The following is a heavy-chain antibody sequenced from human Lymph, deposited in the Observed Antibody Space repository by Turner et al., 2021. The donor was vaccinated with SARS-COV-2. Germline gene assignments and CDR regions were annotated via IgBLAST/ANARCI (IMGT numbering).Heavy chain of an antibody. V-gene: IGHV3-30*04. J-gene: IGHJ6*02. D-gene: IGHD3-10*01. Sequence: QVQLVESGGGVVQPERSLRLSCAASGFTFSTYAIHWVRQAAGKGLEWVAVISYDVSNKYYADSVKGRFTISRDNSKNTLYLQMNSLRAEDTAVYYCARYGSGGYFYYGLDVWGQGTTVTVSS. CDR3: ARYGSGGYFYYGLDV. CDR2: ISYDVSNK. CDR1: GFTFSTYA.